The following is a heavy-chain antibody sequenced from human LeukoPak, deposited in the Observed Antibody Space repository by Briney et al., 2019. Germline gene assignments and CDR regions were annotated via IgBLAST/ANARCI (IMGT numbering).Heavy chain of an antibody. J-gene: IGHJ4*02. D-gene: IGHD5-12*01. V-gene: IGHV4-4*07. CDR1: GGSISRYY. CDR3: ARERGSVDY. Sequence: SESLSLTCTLSGGSISRYYWSWIRQPAGKWLDFIGRIYTSGSTNYNPSLKSRVTMSVDTSKKKFSLKLSSVTAADTAVYYCARERGSVDYWGQGTLVTVSS. CDR2: IYTSGST.